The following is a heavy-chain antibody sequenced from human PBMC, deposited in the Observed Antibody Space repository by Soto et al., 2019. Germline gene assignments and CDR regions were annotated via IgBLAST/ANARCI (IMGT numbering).Heavy chain of an antibody. CDR3: ARSGYSSSWPHGNWFDP. V-gene: IGHV4-30-4*01. J-gene: IGHJ5*02. D-gene: IGHD6-13*01. Sequence: SETLSLTCTVSGGSISSGDYYWSWIRQPPGKGLEWIGYTYYSGSTYYNPSLKSRVTISVDTSKNQFSLKLSSVTAADTAVYYCARSGYSSSWPHGNWFDPWGQGTLVTVSS. CDR1: GGSISSGDYY. CDR2: TYYSGST.